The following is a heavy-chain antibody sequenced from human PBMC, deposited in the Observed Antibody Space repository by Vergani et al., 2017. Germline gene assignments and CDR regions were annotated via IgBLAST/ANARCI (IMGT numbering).Heavy chain of an antibody. CDR1: GASIRSSNYY. CDR3: ARHSTVAGLVKLWWIVP. J-gene: IGHJ5*02. CDR2: IYYSGST. D-gene: IGHD6-19*01. V-gene: IGHV4-39*01. Sequence: QLQLQESGPGLVKPSATLSLTCSVSGASIRSSNYYWGWIRQPPGKGLDWIASIYYSGSTYYTTSLKSRVTISVDTSKNQFSLKLSSVTAAYTSIYFCARHSTVAGLVKLWWIVPWGQGMLFTVAS.